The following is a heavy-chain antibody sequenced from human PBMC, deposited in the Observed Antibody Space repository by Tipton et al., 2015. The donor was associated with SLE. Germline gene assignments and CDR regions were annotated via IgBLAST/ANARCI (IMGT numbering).Heavy chain of an antibody. J-gene: IGHJ4*02. CDR3: ARGGLGSDLRGSIYFGS. D-gene: IGHD7-27*01. Sequence: TLSLTCTVSGDSMNGYYWSWIRRPPGKGLEWVGYINYSGNTDYNPSLKSRVTISVDTSKTHFSLRLNSVTAADTAVYYCARGGLGSDLRGSIYFGSWGQGTLVTVSS. CDR2: INYSGNT. V-gene: IGHV4-59*01. CDR1: GDSMNGYY.